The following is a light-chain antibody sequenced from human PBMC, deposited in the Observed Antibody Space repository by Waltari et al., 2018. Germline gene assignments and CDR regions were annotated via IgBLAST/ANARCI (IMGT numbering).Light chain of an antibody. CDR3: QQYGSSPPST. J-gene: IGKJ5*01. V-gene: IGKV3-20*01. Sequence: EIVLTQSPGTLSLSPGESATLSCRASQSVSSSYLAWYQQKPGQAPRLLSYGESSRATGLPDRFSGSGSGTDFTLTISRLEPEDFAVYYCQQYGSSPPSTFGQGTRLEIK. CDR1: QSVSSSY. CDR2: GES.